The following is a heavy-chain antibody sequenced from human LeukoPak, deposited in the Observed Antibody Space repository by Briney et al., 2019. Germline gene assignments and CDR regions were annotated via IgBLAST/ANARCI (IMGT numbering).Heavy chain of an antibody. CDR3: ARDGYNSHFDY. D-gene: IGHD5-24*01. J-gene: IGHJ4*02. Sequence: GGSLRLSCAASGFTFNNYGMHWVRQAPGKGLKWVAFIREDGSNKYYADSVKGRFTISRDNSKNTLFLQMNSLRTEDTAVYYCARDGYNSHFDYWGQGTLVTVSS. CDR2: IREDGSNK. V-gene: IGHV3-30*02. CDR1: GFTFNNYG.